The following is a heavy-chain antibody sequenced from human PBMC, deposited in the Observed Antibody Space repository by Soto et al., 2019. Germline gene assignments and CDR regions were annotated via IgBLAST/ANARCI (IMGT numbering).Heavy chain of an antibody. CDR1: VGTFSSYA. V-gene: IGHV1-69*13. CDR3: ARLSKLVGAMPGGEDYYYGMDV. CDR2: IIPIFGTA. Sequence: SVRFSSKACVGTFSSYAISWVRHAAGQGLEFMGGIIPIFGTANYAQKFQGRVTITADESTSTAYMELSSLRSEDTAVYYCARLSKLVGAMPGGEDYYYGMDVWGQGTTVTVSS. D-gene: IGHD1-26*01. J-gene: IGHJ6*02.